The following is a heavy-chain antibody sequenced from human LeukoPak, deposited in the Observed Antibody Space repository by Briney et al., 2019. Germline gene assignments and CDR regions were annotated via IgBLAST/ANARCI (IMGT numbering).Heavy chain of an antibody. Sequence: SETLSLTCAVYGGSFSGYYWSWIRQPPGKGLEWIGEINHSGSTNYNPSLKSRVTISVDTSKNQFSLKLSSVTAADTAVYYCASFTHYYDSSGYNYWGQGTLVTVSS. CDR2: INHSGST. D-gene: IGHD3-22*01. CDR1: GGSFSGYY. CDR3: ASFTHYYDSSGYNY. J-gene: IGHJ4*02. V-gene: IGHV4-34*01.